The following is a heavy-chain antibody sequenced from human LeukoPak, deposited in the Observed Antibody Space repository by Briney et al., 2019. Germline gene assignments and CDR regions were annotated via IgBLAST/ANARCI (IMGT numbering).Heavy chain of an antibody. CDR2: IYYSGST. V-gene: IGHV4-59*01. CDR1: GGSISSYY. D-gene: IGHD5-12*01. Sequence: SETLSLTCTVSGGSISSYYWSWIRQPPGKGLEWIGYIYYSGSTNYSPSLKSRVTISVDTSKNQFSLKLSSVTAADTAVYYCARVNVDIVATITGGYYYFDYWGQGTLVTVSS. CDR3: ARVNVDIVATITGGYYYFDY. J-gene: IGHJ4*02.